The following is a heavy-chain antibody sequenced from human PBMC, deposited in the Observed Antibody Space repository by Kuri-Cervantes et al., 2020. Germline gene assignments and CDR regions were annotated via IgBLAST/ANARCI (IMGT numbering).Heavy chain of an antibody. CDR1: GFTFTNYG. V-gene: IGHV3-33*08. CDR2: MLPDENVK. CDR3: ARHGGRLDY. D-gene: IGHD4-23*01. Sequence: GGSLRLSCAGSGFTFTNYGMHWVRQVPGKGLEWVAFMLPDENVKYYADSVKGRFTISRDNSKNTLYLQMNSLRAEDTAVYYCARHGGRLDYWGQGTLVTVSS. J-gene: IGHJ4*02.